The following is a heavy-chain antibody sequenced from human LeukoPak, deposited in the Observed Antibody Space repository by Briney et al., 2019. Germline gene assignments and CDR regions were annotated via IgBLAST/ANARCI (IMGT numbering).Heavy chain of an antibody. V-gene: IGHV1-69*04. CDR2: IIPILGIA. CDR1: GGTFSSYA. D-gene: IGHD5-18*01. Sequence: GASVKVSCKASGGTFSSYAISWVRQGPGQGLEWMGRIIPILGIANYAQKFQGRVTITADKSTSTAFMELSSLRSEDTAVYYCARDNLTAMVHRWGQGTLVTVSS. J-gene: IGHJ4*02. CDR3: ARDNLTAMVHR.